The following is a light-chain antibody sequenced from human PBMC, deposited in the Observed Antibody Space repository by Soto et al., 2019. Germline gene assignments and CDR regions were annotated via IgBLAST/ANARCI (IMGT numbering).Light chain of an antibody. J-gene: IGLJ3*02. Sequence: QSALTQPASVSGSPGQSITISCTGTSSDIGGYDYVSWYQQHPGKAPKLMICEVSNRPSGVSDRFSGSKSGTSASLAISGLQSEDEADYSCAAWDDSLSGWVFGGGTKLTVL. CDR3: AAWDDSLSGWV. V-gene: IGLV2-14*01. CDR2: EVS. CDR1: SSDIGGYDY.